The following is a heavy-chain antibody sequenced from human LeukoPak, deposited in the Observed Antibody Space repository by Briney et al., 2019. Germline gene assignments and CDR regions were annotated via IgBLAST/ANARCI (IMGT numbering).Heavy chain of an antibody. CDR3: ARGVVTIGDFFDS. J-gene: IGHJ4*02. Sequence: SETLSLTCTVSGYSISSGFYWGWIRQFPGKGLEWIGTIFHSGSTYYNPSLKSRLTISVDPFKNHFSLKLTSVTAADTAVYYCARGVVTIGDFFDSWGQGTLVTVSS. V-gene: IGHV4-38-2*02. CDR2: IFHSGST. CDR1: GYSISSGFY.